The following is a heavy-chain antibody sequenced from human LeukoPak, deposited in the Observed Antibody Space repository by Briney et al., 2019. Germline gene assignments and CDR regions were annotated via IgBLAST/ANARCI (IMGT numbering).Heavy chain of an antibody. V-gene: IGHV3-33*01. J-gene: IGHJ4*02. D-gene: IGHD3-22*01. CDR2: IWNDGSNE. CDR3: ARGWSRIYYDSSGIDY. CDR1: GFTFSTYG. Sequence: PGRSPRLSCAASGFTFSTYGMHWVRQAPGKGLEWVAVIWNDGSNEYYADSVKGRFTISRDNSKNTLYLQMNSLRAEDTAVYYCARGWSRIYYDSSGIDYWGQGTLVTVSS.